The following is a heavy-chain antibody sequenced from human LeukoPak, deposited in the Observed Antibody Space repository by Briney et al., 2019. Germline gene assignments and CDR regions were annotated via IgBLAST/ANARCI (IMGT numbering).Heavy chain of an antibody. CDR1: GDSVSSNTVA. J-gene: IGHJ3*02. V-gene: IGHV6-1*01. D-gene: IGHD6-19*01. Sequence: SQTLSLTCAISGDSVSSNTVAWNWLRQSPSRGLEWLGRTFYRSNWYDDYAASVKSRITINPDTSKNQFSLHLKSVTPEDTAVYYCAREVAGTWAFDIWGQGTRVTVSS. CDR2: TFYRSNWYD. CDR3: AREVAGTWAFDI.